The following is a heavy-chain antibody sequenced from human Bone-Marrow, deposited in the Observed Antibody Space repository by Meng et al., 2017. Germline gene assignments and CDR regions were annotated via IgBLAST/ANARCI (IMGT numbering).Heavy chain of an antibody. J-gene: IGHJ6*02. CDR1: GFTFSSSE. CDR2: ISSSSSPI. V-gene: IGHV3-48*03. CDR3: ARVNGIAAAGTLAHYYYYGMDV. Sequence: GESLKISCAASGFTFSSSEMNWVRQAPGKGLEWVSYISSSSSPIYYADSVKGRFTISRDNAKNSLYLQMNSLRAEDTAVYYCARVNGIAAAGTLAHYYYYGMDVWGQGTTVTVSS. D-gene: IGHD6-13*01.